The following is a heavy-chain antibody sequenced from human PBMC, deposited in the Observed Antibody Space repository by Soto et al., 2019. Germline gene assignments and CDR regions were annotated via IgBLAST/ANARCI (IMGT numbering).Heavy chain of an antibody. D-gene: IGHD3-3*01. CDR3: ARHYDFWSGHSHYYGMDV. CDR1: GYRFNTYW. Sequence: GESLKISCEGSGYRFNTYWIAWVRQVPGKGLEWMGVILPDDSDTKYSPSFQGQVSISVDKSINTAYLQWSSLKASDTAIYFCARHYDFWSGHSHYYGMDVWGQGTTVTVSS. J-gene: IGHJ6*02. CDR2: ILPDDSDT. V-gene: IGHV5-51*01.